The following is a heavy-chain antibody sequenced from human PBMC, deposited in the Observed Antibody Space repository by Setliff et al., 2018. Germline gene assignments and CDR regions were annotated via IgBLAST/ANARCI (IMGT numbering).Heavy chain of an antibody. CDR1: GGSISTYY. V-gene: IGHV4-59*08. J-gene: IGHJ4*02. D-gene: IGHD3-10*01. CDR2: IYYSGRT. CDR3: ARGVYASGIDY. Sequence: SETLSLTCTVSGGSISTYYWSWIRQPPGKGLEWIGYIYYSGRTNYNPSLRSRVTISVDTSENQFSLKLTSVTAADTAVYYCARGVYASGIDYWGQGTLVTVSS.